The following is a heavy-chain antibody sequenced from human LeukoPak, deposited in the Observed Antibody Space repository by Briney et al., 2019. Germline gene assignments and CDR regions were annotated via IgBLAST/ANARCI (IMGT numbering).Heavy chain of an antibody. J-gene: IGHJ4*02. CDR2: INAGNGNT. Sequence: APVKVSCKASGYTFTSYAMHWVRQAPGQRLEWMGWINAGNGNTKYSQEFQGRVTITRDTSASTAYMELSSLRSEDMAVYYCARAGYDYVWGSYRSLPFDYWGQGTLVTVSS. V-gene: IGHV1-3*03. CDR1: GYTFTSYA. CDR3: ARAGYDYVWGSYRSLPFDY. D-gene: IGHD3-16*02.